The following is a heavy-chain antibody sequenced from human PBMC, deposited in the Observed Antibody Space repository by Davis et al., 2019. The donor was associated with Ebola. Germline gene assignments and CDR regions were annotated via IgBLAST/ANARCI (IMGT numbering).Heavy chain of an antibody. CDR1: GFTFSSYA. Sequence: GESLKISCAASGFTFSSYAMSWVRQAPGKGLERVSAISGSGGSTYYADSVKGRFTISRDNSKNTLYLQMNSLRAEDTAVYYCAKVGPYSGILSLDYWGQGTLVTVSS. CDR2: ISGSGGST. J-gene: IGHJ4*02. V-gene: IGHV3-23*01. D-gene: IGHD1-26*01. CDR3: AKVGPYSGILSLDY.